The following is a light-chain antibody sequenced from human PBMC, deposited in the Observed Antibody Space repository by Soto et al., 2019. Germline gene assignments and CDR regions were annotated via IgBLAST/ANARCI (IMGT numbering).Light chain of an antibody. Sequence: DIQMTQSPSSLSASIGDRVTITCQASQDISNYLNWYQQKPGKAPKLLIYDASNLDIGVPIRFSGSGSGTDFTFTISSLQPEDIETYYCQQYGTLPITFGQGTRLEIK. CDR2: DAS. J-gene: IGKJ5*01. CDR3: QQYGTLPIT. V-gene: IGKV1-33*01. CDR1: QDISNY.